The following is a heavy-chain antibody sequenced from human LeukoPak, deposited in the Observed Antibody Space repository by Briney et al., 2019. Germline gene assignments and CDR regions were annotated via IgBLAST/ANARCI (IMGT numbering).Heavy chain of an antibody. V-gene: IGHV4-59*01. D-gene: IGHD3-22*01. CDR2: IHYSGST. CDR1: GGSISSYY. J-gene: IGHJ5*02. CDR3: AGGVDYYDSSGP. Sequence: PSETLSLTCSVSGGSISSYYWSWIRQPPGKGLEWIGYIHYSGSTNYNPSLKSRVSISVDTSKNQFSLKLSSVTAADTAVYYCAGGVDYYDSSGPWGQGTLVTVSS.